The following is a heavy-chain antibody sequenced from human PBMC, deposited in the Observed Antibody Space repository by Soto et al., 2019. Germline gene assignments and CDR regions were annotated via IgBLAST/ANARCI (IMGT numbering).Heavy chain of an antibody. J-gene: IGHJ3*02. CDR1: GYTFTDYY. CDR3: ARIGRTSAFDM. CDR2: IDPNSGDT. V-gene: IGHV1-2*02. D-gene: IGHD1-1*01. Sequence: QVHLVQSGAEVKKPGASVKVSCKASGYTFTDYYLNWVRQAPGQGLVWMGWIDPNSGDTNYAQVFQGRVTMTRDTSTSTGYMEVSSLRSDDTAMFYCARIGRTSAFDMWGQGTLVTVSS.